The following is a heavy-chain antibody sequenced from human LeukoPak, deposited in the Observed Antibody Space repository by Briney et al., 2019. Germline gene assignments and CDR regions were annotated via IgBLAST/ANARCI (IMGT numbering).Heavy chain of an antibody. CDR2: INPNNGGT. CDR1: GYTFTGYY. D-gene: IGHD2-2*01. J-gene: IGHJ4*02. Sequence: ASVKVSCKASGYTFTGYYMHWVRQAPGQGLEWMGWINPNNGGTGYAQKFQGRVAMTRDTSISTAYMELSGLRSDDTAVYYCARPERPSSQYYFDYWGQGTLVTVSS. CDR3: ARPERPSSQYYFDY. V-gene: IGHV1-2*02.